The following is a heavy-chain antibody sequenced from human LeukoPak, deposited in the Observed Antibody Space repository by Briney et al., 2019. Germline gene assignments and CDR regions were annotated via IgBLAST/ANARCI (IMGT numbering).Heavy chain of an antibody. D-gene: IGHD3-16*01. CDR2: ISDSGGRT. J-gene: IGHJ6*03. CDR1: TFTFSKYA. CDR3: ARDGGLSFFSYMGV. Sequence: PGGSLRLSCAASTFTFSKYAMSWVRQAPGKGLDCVSAISDSGGRTKYADSVKGRFIISRDNSKNTLYLQMESLRAEDTALYYCARDGGLSFFSYMGVWGIGTTVTVSS. V-gene: IGHV3-23*01.